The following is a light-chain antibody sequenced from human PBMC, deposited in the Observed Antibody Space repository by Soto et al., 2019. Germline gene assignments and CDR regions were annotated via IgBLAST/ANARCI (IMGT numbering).Light chain of an antibody. J-gene: IGLJ2*01. CDR3: AAWDDSLSGHVV. V-gene: IGLV1-47*02. CDR1: STNIGSFY. CDR2: DNN. Sequence: QAVVTQPPSASGTPGQRVTISCSGSSTNIGSFYVYWYQQLPGTAPKLLIYDNNQRPSGVPDRFSGSKSVTSASLAISGLRSEDEADYYCAAWDDSLSGHVVFGGGTKLTVL.